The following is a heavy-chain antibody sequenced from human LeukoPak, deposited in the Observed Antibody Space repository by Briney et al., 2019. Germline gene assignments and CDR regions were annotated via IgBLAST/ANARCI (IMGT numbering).Heavy chain of an antibody. V-gene: IGHV4-39*01. CDR3: ASQSRDYYQSGEFRTWIDY. CDR2: IYYTGTT. D-gene: IGHD3-22*01. J-gene: IGHJ4*02. Sequence: SETLSLTCSVSGVFIATRNYYWGWIRQPPGKGLEWIGSIYYTGTTNYNPSLQTRVTISVDTSKNQFSLKLTSVTAADTAVYFCASQSRDYYQSGEFRTWIDYWGQGTLVTASS. CDR1: GVFIATRNYY.